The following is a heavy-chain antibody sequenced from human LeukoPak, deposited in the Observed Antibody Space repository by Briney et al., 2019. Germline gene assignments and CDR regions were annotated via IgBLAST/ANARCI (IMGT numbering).Heavy chain of an antibody. V-gene: IGHV4-31*03. CDR3: ARVRTDCSSTSCYRLAFDI. Sequence: SETLSLTCTVSGDSISSGGYYWGWIRQHPGKGLEWIGYIYYSGSTYYNPSLKSRVTISVDTSKNQFSLKLTSVTAADTAVYYCARVRTDCSSTSCYRLAFDIWGQGTMVTVSS. CDR1: GDSISSGGYY. D-gene: IGHD2-2*01. CDR2: IYYSGST. J-gene: IGHJ3*02.